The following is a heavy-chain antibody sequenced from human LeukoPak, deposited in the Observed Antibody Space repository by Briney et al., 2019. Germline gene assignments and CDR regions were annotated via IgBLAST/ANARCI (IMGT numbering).Heavy chain of an antibody. D-gene: IGHD5-24*01. Sequence: SQTLSLTCTVSGGSISSSSYYWGWIRQPPGKGLEWIGEINHSGSTYYNPSLKSRVTISVDTSKKQFSLKLSSVTAADTAVYYCARRKRWLRLDAFDIWGQGTVVTVSS. V-gene: IGHV4-39*01. CDR3: ARRKRWLRLDAFDI. CDR1: GGSISSSSYY. CDR2: INHSGST. J-gene: IGHJ3*02.